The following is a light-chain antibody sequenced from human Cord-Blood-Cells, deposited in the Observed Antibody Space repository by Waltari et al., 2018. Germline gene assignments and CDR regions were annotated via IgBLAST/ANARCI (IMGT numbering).Light chain of an antibody. CDR3: QQRSNWPPVT. CDR2: AAS. V-gene: IGKV3-11*01. J-gene: IGKJ3*01. CDR1: KGVSSY. Sequence: EIVLTQSPATLSLSLGERATLSCRASKGVSSYLAWYQQKPGQAPRLLIYAASNMATGIPARFSGSGSGTHFTRTISSLEPEDFAVYYCQQRSNWPPVTFGPGTKVDIK.